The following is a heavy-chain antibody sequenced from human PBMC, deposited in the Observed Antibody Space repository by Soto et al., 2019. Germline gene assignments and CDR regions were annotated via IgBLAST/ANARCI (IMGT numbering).Heavy chain of an antibody. D-gene: IGHD2-2*01. CDR1: GFSLTTSGVG. Sequence: QITLKESGPTLVKPTQTLTLTCTFSGFSLTTSGVGVGWIRQPPGKALEWLALIYWDDEKRYSPSLQSRLTITKDTSKNQVDLTVTNMNPADTGTYYCAHILYASSDGAFDIWGQGTMVYVSS. V-gene: IGHV2-5*02. CDR2: IYWDDEK. CDR3: AHILYASSDGAFDI. J-gene: IGHJ3*02.